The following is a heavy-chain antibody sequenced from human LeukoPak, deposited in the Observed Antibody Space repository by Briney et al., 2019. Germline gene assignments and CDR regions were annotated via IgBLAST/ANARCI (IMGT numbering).Heavy chain of an antibody. J-gene: IGHJ4*02. Sequence: ASVKVSCKVSGYTLTELSMHWVRQAPGKGLAWMGGFDPEDGETIYAQKFQGRVTMTEDTSTDTAYMELSSLRSEDTAVYYCATVVAATSDFDYWGQGTLVTVSS. CDR2: FDPEDGET. D-gene: IGHD2-15*01. CDR1: GYTLTELS. V-gene: IGHV1-24*01. CDR3: ATVVAATSDFDY.